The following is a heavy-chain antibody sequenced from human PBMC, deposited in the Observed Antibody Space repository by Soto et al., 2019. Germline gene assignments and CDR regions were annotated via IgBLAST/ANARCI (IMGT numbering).Heavy chain of an antibody. CDR2: ISAYNGNT. CDR1: GYTFTSYG. CDR3: ARDSFPQEQQPGFDTNYYYGMDV. D-gene: IGHD6-13*01. Sequence: ASVNVSCKASGYTFTSYGISWVRQAPGQGLEWMGWISAYNGNTNYAQKLQGRVTMTTDTSTSTAYMELRSLRSDDTAVYYCARDSFPQEQQPGFDTNYYYGMDVWGQGTTVTVSS. J-gene: IGHJ6*02. V-gene: IGHV1-18*01.